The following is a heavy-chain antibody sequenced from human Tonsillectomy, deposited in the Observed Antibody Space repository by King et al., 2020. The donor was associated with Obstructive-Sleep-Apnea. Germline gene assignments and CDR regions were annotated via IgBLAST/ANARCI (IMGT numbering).Heavy chain of an antibody. CDR2: FSDTGTT. CDR3: ARSLHPTGSFYPNFDH. V-gene: IGHV4-59*08. D-gene: IGHD3-10*01. J-gene: IGHJ4*02. Sequence: QLQESGPGLVKPSETLSLTCIVSGGSLGGFHWTWIRQPPEKGLVWIGFFSDTGTTTYSPSLRSRVIMSVDTSKNHFSLRLTSVTAADTALYFCARSLHPTGSFYPNFDHWGQGILVTVSS. CDR1: GGSLGGFH.